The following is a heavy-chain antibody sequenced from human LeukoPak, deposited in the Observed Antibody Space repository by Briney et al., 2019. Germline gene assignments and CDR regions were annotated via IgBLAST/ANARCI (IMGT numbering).Heavy chain of an antibody. V-gene: IGHV3-64D*06. CDR2: INTNGGNT. Sequence: GGPLRLSCSASGFAFSDYSMHWVRQAPGKGLEYISGINTNGGNTYYAESVKGRFTISRDNSRNTLYLQMSSLIAEDTAVYYCVKHFDYWGQGSLVTVSS. CDR3: VKHFDY. D-gene: IGHD3-3*02. J-gene: IGHJ4*02. CDR1: GFAFSDYS.